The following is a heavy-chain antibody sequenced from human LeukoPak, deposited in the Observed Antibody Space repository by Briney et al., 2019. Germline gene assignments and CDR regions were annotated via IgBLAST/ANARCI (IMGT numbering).Heavy chain of an antibody. Sequence: PSETMSLTCTVSGYSISSGYYWGWMRQPPGKGLEWIGSVYYLGNTYDNPSLKSRVTISIDTSKNQFSLRLSSVTAADTAVYYCARGDITRIRGVPDQNWFDSWGQGTLVTVSS. J-gene: IGHJ5*01. CDR2: VYYLGNT. CDR3: ARGDITRIRGVPDQNWFDS. CDR1: GYSISSGYY. D-gene: IGHD3-10*01. V-gene: IGHV4-38-2*02.